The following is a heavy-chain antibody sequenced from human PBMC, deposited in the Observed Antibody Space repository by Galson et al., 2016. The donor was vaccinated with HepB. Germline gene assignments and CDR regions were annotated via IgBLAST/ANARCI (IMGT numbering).Heavy chain of an antibody. J-gene: IGHJ3*02. D-gene: IGHD2-8*02. CDR1: GFRFSEHY. Sequence: SLRLSCAASGFRFSEHYMDWVRQAPGKGLEWVGRTRNKVNSYTTEYAASVKGRFTISRDDSKNSLYLQMNSLKTEDTALYYCARPSGKYSCGFDIWGQGTMVTVSS. CDR3: ARPSGKYSCGFDI. V-gene: IGHV3-72*01. CDR2: TRNKVNSYTT.